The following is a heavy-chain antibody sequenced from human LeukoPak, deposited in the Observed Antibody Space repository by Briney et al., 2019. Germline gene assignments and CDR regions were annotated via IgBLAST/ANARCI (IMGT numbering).Heavy chain of an antibody. J-gene: IGHJ4*02. CDR2: IYYSGST. CDR3: ARLAGYFYDSSGYPKPSSLIDF. CDR1: GGSISSTNYY. Sequence: PSETLSLTCTVSGGSISSTNYYWGWIRQPPGKGLECIGTIYYSGSTYYSPSLKSRVTISVDTSKNQFSLKLSSVTAADTAMYYCARLAGYFYDSSGYPKPSSLIDFLGQGTLVTVSS. V-gene: IGHV4-39*01. D-gene: IGHD3-22*01.